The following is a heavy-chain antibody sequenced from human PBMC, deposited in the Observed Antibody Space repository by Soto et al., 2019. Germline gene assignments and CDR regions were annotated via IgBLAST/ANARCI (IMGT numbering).Heavy chain of an antibody. V-gene: IGHV4-31*03. Sequence: QVQLQESGPGLVEPSQTLSLTCSVSGGSISSGDYYWSWIRQHPGEGLEWIGYIYYSGSTYYNPSLKSRVTISVDTSKNQFSLKLSSVTAADTAVYYCARVTTTPALVDYWGQGTLVTVSS. J-gene: IGHJ4*02. CDR1: GGSISSGDYY. CDR2: IYYSGST. CDR3: ARVTTTPALVDY. D-gene: IGHD4-17*01.